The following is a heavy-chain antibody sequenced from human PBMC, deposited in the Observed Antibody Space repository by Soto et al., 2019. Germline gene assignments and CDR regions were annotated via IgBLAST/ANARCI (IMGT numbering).Heavy chain of an antibody. V-gene: IGHV1-69*19. J-gene: IGHJ4*02. CDR2: IFPMFDVP. Sequence: QVQLVQSGPEMKKPGSAVKVSCKASGGTFNTYAMNWVRQVPGQGLEWMGAIFPMFDVPRYAQKFQGRVTITLDESSTTAYMDLSSLRFDDTAVYYCARSVGSGGVIGGFDYWGQGTLVSV. CDR1: GGTFNTYA. D-gene: IGHD3-16*02. CDR3: ARSVGSGGVIGGFDY.